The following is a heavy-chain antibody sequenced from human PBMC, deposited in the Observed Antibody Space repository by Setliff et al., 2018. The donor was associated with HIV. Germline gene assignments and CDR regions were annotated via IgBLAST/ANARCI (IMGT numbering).Heavy chain of an antibody. D-gene: IGHD3-9*01. Sequence: GALRLSCAASGFTFSSYSMNWVRQTPGKGLEWVSSISASATYIYYADSVKGRFTISRDNAENSLYLQMNSLRAEDTAVYYCARDNGRYFDRGWFDPWGQGALVTVSS. CDR3: ARDNGRYFDRGWFDP. CDR1: GFTFSSYS. V-gene: IGHV3-21*01. J-gene: IGHJ5*02. CDR2: ISASATYI.